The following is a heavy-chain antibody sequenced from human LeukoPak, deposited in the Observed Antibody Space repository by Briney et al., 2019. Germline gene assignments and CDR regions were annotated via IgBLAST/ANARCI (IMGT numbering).Heavy chain of an antibody. Sequence: PGGSLRLSCAASGFTRSSYSMNWVRQAPGKGLEWVSSISSSSGYIYYADSVKGRFTISRDNTKNSLYLQMNSLRAEDTAVYYCARDTPRVAYGMDVWGQGTTVTVSS. D-gene: IGHD2-15*01. CDR1: GFTRSSYS. CDR2: ISSSSGYI. J-gene: IGHJ6*02. CDR3: ARDTPRVAYGMDV. V-gene: IGHV3-21*01.